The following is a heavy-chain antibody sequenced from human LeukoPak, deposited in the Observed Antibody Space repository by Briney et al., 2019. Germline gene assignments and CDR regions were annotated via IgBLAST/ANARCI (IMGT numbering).Heavy chain of an antibody. CDR3: ARFVFRRAAGTDWFDP. J-gene: IGHJ5*02. CDR1: GGSISSGGYY. V-gene: IGHV4-39*01. D-gene: IGHD6-13*01. CDR2: IYYSGST. Sequence: PWETLSLTCTVSGGSISSGGYYWGWIRQPPWKGLEWIGTIYYSGSTYYNPSLKSRVTISVDTSKNQFSLKLSSVTAADTAVYYCARFVFRRAAGTDWFDPWGQGTLVTVSS.